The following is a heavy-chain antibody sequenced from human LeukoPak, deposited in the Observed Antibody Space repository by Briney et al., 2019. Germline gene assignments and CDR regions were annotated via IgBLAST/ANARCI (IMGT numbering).Heavy chain of an antibody. Sequence: PGGSLRLSCAASGFTFDDYAMHWVRQAPGKGLEWVSGISWNSGSIGYADSVKGRFTISRDNAKNSLYLQMNSLRDEDTAVYYCLGQRYSFDIWGQGTLVTVSS. V-gene: IGHV3-9*01. CDR2: ISWNSGSI. J-gene: IGHJ4*02. CDR1: GFTFDDYA. CDR3: LGQRYSFDI. D-gene: IGHD2-21*01.